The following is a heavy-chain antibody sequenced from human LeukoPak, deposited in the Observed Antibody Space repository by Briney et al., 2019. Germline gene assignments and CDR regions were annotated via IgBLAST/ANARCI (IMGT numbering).Heavy chain of an antibody. D-gene: IGHD5-24*01. CDR2: IYYSGST. CDR1: GGSINSYY. CDR3: ARARDGHINNWFDP. J-gene: IGHJ5*02. Sequence: PSETLSLTCTAFGGSINSYYWSWIRQPPGKGLEWIGYIYYSGSTNYNPSLKSRVTISVDTSKNQFSLKMSSVTAADTAVYYCARARDGHINNWFDPWGQGTLVIVSS. V-gene: IGHV4-59*01.